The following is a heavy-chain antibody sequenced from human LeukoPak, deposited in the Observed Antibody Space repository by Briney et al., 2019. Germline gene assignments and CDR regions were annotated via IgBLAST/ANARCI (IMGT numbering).Heavy chain of an antibody. D-gene: IGHD3-10*01. CDR1: GYTFSDYN. J-gene: IGHJ6*03. V-gene: IGHV1-2*02. CDR3: ARDRGRISDYYGSGRSLQYYMDV. Sequence: ASVKVSCKASGYTFSDYNMHWVRQAPGQGLEWMGWINPNSGGTNYAQKFQGRVTMTRDTSISTAHMDLSRLTSDDTAVYYCARDRGRISDYYGSGRSLQYYMDVWGKGTTVTVSS. CDR2: INPNSGGT.